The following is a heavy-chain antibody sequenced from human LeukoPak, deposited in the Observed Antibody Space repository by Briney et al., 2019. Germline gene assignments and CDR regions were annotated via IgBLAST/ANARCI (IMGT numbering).Heavy chain of an antibody. CDR2: IYPGGSDT. Sequence: GESLKISWQGSGYTFTSYSIGWARQIPGKGLEWMGIIYPGGSDTRYSASFQGQVTISADKSISTAYPQWSSLKASDTAMYYCARLWSIAARGRWFDPWGQGTLVTVSS. D-gene: IGHD6-6*01. CDR1: GYTFTSYS. J-gene: IGHJ5*02. CDR3: ARLWSIAARGRWFDP. V-gene: IGHV5-51*01.